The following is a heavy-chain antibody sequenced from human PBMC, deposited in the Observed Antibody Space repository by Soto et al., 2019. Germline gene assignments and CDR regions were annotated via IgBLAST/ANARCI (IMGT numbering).Heavy chain of an antibody. V-gene: IGHV4-30-4*01. CDR1: GGSISSGDYY. Sequence: SETLSLTCTVSGGSISSGDYYWSWIRQPPGKGLEWIGYIYYSGSTYYNPSLKSRVTISVDTSKNQFSLKLSSVTAADTAVYYCARVGGGSCYDYWGQGTLVTVSS. J-gene: IGHJ4*02. CDR2: IYYSGST. D-gene: IGHD2-15*01. CDR3: ARVGGGSCYDY.